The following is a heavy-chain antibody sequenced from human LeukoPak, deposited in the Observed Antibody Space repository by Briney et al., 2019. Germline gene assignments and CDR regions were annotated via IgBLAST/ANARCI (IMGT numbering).Heavy chain of an antibody. CDR1: GGSISSSNW. V-gene: IGHV4-4*02. CDR2: IYHSGST. CDR3: ANLGGRFGEFLIDY. D-gene: IGHD3-10*01. Sequence: SETLSLTCAVSGGSISSSNWWSWVRQPPGKGLEWVGEIYHSGSTNYNPSLKSRVTISVDKSKNQFSLKLSSVTAADTAVYYCANLGGRFGEFLIDYWGQGTLVTVSS. J-gene: IGHJ4*02.